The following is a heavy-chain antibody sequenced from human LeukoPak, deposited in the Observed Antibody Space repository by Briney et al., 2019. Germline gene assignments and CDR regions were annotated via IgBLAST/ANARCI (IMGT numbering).Heavy chain of an antibody. CDR2: ISAYNGNT. Sequence: ASVKVSCKASGYTFSGYYIHWVRQAPGQGLEWLGWISAYNGNTNFAQKIQGRVTMTTDTSTSTAYMELRSLRSDDTAVYYCARALSDDFWSFYQDYWGQGTLVTVSS. CDR3: ARALSDDFWSFYQDY. V-gene: IGHV1-18*04. D-gene: IGHD3-3*01. J-gene: IGHJ4*02. CDR1: GYTFSGYY.